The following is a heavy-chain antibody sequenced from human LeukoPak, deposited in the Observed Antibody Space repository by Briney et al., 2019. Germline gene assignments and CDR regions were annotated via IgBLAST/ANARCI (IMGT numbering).Heavy chain of an antibody. CDR2: IYYSGST. CDR1: GGSISSYY. V-gene: IGHV4-59*01. CDR3: ARVQGSTQELDY. Sequence: SETLSLTCTVSGGSISSYYWSWIRQPPGKGLEWIGYIYYSGSTNYNPSLKSRVTISVDTSKNQFSLKLSSVTAADTAVYYCARVQGSTQELDYWGQGTLVTVSS. J-gene: IGHJ4*02. D-gene: IGHD1-1*01.